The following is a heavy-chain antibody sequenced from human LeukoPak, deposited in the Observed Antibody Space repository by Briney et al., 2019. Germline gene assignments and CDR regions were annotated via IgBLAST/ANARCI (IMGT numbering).Heavy chain of an antibody. Sequence: PSETLSLTCTVSGGSISSGSYYWSWIRQPAGKGLEWIGRIYTSGSTNHNPSLKSRATISVDTSKNQFSLKLSSVTAADTAVYYCARGTDSRRYFDWQYYYYYYMDVWGKGTTVTVSS. CDR1: GGSISSGSYY. CDR2: IYTSGST. V-gene: IGHV4-61*02. CDR3: ARGTDSRRYFDWQYYYYYYMDV. J-gene: IGHJ6*03. D-gene: IGHD3-9*01.